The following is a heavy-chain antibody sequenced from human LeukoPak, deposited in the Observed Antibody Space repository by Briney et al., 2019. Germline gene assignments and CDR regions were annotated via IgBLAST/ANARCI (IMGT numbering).Heavy chain of an antibody. CDR2: ICGGGDNT. CDR1: GFTFSTYA. D-gene: IGHD2-15*01. V-gene: IGHV3-23*01. J-gene: IGHJ5*02. Sequence: GGSLRLSCAASGFTFSTYAMSWVRQAPGKELKWVSTICGGGDNTYYADSVKGRFAISRDNSKNTLYLQMNSLRAEDTAVYYCVKPLGYCSGGSCWFDPWGQGTLVTVSS. CDR3: VKPLGYCSGGSCWFDP.